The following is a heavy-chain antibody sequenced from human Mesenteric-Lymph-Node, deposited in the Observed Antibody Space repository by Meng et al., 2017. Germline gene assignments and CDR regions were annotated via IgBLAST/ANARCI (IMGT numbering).Heavy chain of an antibody. Sequence: GESLKISCAASGFTFSSYWMSWVRQAPGKGLEWVANVKQDGSEKYYVDSVKGRFTISRDNAKNLLYLEMSSLRAEDTAVYYCARDSSSIKYWGQGTLVTVSS. V-gene: IGHV3-7*01. CDR3: ARDSSSIKY. CDR2: VKQDGSEK. J-gene: IGHJ4*02. D-gene: IGHD2-2*01. CDR1: GFTFSSYW.